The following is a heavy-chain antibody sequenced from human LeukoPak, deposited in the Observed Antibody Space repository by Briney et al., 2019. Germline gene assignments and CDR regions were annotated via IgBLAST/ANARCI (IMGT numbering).Heavy chain of an antibody. CDR3: ARILRLTVSFDP. CDR1: VCTLTSYG. J-gene: IGHJ5*02. D-gene: IGHD5/OR15-5a*01. CDR2: ISASNGST. Sequence: SVNVSCMDSVCTLTSYGISWVGQAPGQALEWMGWISASNGSTNYAQNFQGRVTMTTDTSTSTAYMELRSLRSDDTAVYYCARILRLTVSFDPWGQGTLVTVSS. V-gene: IGHV1-18*01.